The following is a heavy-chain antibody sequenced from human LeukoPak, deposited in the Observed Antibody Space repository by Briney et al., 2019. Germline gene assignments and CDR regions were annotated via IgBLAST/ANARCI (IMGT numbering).Heavy chain of an antibody. V-gene: IGHV3-23*01. CDR3: AKSSPPPLRY. J-gene: IGHJ4*02. Sequence: PGGSLRLSCAASGFTFSSYAMSWVRQAPGKGLGWVSAISGSGSGGSTYYADSVKGRFTISRDNSKNTLYLQMNSLRAEDTAVYYCAKSSPPPLRYWGQGTLVTVSS. CDR2: ISGSGSGGST. CDR1: GFTFSSYA.